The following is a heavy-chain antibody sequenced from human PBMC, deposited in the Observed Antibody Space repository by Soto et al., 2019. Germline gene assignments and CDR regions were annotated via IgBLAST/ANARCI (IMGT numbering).Heavy chain of an antibody. CDR2: IKSKTDGGTT. D-gene: IGHD3-22*01. Sequence: GALELSCAASGFTLINAWLSWVRKVPGKGLEWVGRIKSKTDGGTTDYAAPVKGRFTISRDDSKNTLYLQMNSLKTEDTAVYYCTTEYYYDSSGYYHYWGQGTLVTVSS. CDR3: TTEYYYDSSGYYHY. CDR1: GFTLINAW. J-gene: IGHJ4*02. V-gene: IGHV3-15*01.